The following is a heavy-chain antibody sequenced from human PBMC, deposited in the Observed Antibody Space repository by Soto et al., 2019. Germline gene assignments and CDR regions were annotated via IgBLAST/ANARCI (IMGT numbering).Heavy chain of an antibody. CDR2: ISYDGSNK. D-gene: IGHD3-22*01. J-gene: IGHJ6*02. CDR1: GFTFSSYA. Sequence: QVQLVESGGGVVQPGRTLRLSCAASGFTFSSYAMHWVRQAPGKWLEWVAVISYDGSNKYYADSVKGRFTISRDNSKNTLYLQMNSLRDEDTAVYYCARDYYYASSGYYWDLVYYYYGMDVWCQGTTFTVSS. V-gene: IGHV3-30-3*01. CDR3: ARDYYYASSGYYWDLVYYYYGMDV.